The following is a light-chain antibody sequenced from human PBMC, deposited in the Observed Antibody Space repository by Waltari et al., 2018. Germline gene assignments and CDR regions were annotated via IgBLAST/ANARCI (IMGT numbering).Light chain of an antibody. V-gene: IGLV2-14*03. CDR2: DVN. CDR1: SSDLGGYNY. CDR3: SSYTSTSTYV. J-gene: IGLJ1*01. Sequence: QSALTQPASVSGSPGQSITISCTGTSSDLGGYNYVSWYQQHPGKGPKLMIYDVNNRPSVVSNRFSGSKSGNTASLTISGLQAEDEADYYCSSYTSTSTYVFGGGTKDTVL.